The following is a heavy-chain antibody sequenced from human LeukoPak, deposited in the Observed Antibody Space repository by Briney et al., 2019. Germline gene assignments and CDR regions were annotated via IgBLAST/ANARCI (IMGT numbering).Heavy chain of an antibody. CDR2: IYHSGST. Sequence: SETLSLTCTVSGYSISNGYYWGWIRQPPGKGLEWIGSIYHSGSTYYNPSLKSRVTISVDTSKNQFSLKLSSVTAADTAVYYCARSPMYYYDSSGYYVFGGQGTLVTVSS. D-gene: IGHD3-22*01. V-gene: IGHV4-38-2*02. J-gene: IGHJ4*02. CDR1: GYSISNGYY. CDR3: ARSPMYYYDSSGYYVF.